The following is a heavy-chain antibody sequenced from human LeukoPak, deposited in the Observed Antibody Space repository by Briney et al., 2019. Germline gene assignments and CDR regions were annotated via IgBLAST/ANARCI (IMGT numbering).Heavy chain of an antibody. D-gene: IGHD2-15*01. CDR3: ARAGYCSGGSCYKYWFDP. Sequence: ASVEVSCKASGYTFTNYDINWVRQATGQGLEWMGWMNPNSGNTGYAQKFQGRVTMTRNTSISTAYMELSSLRSEDTAVYYCARAGYCSGGSCYKYWFDPWGQGTLVTVSS. J-gene: IGHJ5*02. CDR1: GYTFTNYD. CDR2: MNPNSGNT. V-gene: IGHV1-8*02.